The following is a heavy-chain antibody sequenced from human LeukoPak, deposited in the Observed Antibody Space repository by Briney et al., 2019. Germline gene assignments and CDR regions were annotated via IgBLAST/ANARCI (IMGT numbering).Heavy chain of an antibody. Sequence: GGSLTLSCAASGFTFSHYGMHWVRQAPGKGLEWVAFIRYDGSKKSYADSGKSRFAISRDNSKNTLYLQMNSLRAEDTAVYYCANPTAKLNWFDPWGQGTLVTVSS. V-gene: IGHV3-30*02. CDR3: ANPTAKLNWFDP. D-gene: IGHD5-24*01. CDR1: GFTFSHYG. CDR2: IRYDGSKK. J-gene: IGHJ5*02.